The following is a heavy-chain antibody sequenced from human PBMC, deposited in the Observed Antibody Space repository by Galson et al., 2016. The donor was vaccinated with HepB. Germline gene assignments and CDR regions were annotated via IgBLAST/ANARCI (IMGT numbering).Heavy chain of an antibody. D-gene: IGHD3-10*01. CDR2: ISSGTSYI. CDR1: GFSVSSLW. J-gene: IGHJ6*02. Sequence: SLRLSCAASGFSVSSLWMTWVRQAPGKGLEWVSSISSGTSYIYYVDSVKGRFTISRDNAKNSLYLQMNSLRAEDTAMYYCARSTARITVLRGVSDGMDVWGQGTTVIVSS. V-gene: IGHV3-21*01. CDR3: ARSTARITVLRGVSDGMDV.